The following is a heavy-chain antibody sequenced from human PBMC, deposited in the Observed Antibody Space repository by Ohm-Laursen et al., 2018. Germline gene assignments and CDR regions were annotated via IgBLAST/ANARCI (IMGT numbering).Heavy chain of an antibody. CDR3: ARLDGATTMLDY. V-gene: IGHV4-59*08. CDR1: GASMTSFF. J-gene: IGHJ4*02. D-gene: IGHD1-26*01. CDR2: INYSGRT. Sequence: SETLSLTCSVSGASMTSFFWNWVRQPPGKGLEWIGSINYSGRTNYNPSLKGRLSISTVTSKNELSLKLTSVTAADTADYYCARLDGATTMLDYWGRGTLITVSS.